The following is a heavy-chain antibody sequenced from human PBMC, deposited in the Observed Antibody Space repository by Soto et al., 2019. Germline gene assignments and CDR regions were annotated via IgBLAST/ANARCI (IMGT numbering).Heavy chain of an antibody. D-gene: IGHD6-6*01. V-gene: IGHV3-30-3*01. Sequence: SLRLSCAASGFTFSSYAMHWVRQAPGKGLEWVAVISYDGSNKYYADSVKGRFTISRDNSKNTLYLQMNSLRAEDTAVYYCARSIAARDAFDIWGQGTMVTVSS. CDR3: ARSIAARDAFDI. J-gene: IGHJ3*02. CDR1: GFTFSSYA. CDR2: ISYDGSNK.